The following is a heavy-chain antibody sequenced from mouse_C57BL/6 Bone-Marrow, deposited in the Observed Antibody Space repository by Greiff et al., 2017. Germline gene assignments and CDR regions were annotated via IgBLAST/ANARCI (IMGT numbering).Heavy chain of an antibody. CDR1: GFSLTSYG. D-gene: IGHD2-3*01. CDR2: IWSGGST. V-gene: IGHV2-2*01. CDR3: ASPRWLLVDY. J-gene: IGHJ2*01. Sequence: QVQLQQSGPGLVQPSQSLSITCTVSGFSLTSYGVHWVRQSPGKGLEWLGVIWSGGSTDYNAAFISSLSISKDNSKSQVFFKMNSLQADDTAIYYCASPRWLLVDYWGQGTTLTVSS.